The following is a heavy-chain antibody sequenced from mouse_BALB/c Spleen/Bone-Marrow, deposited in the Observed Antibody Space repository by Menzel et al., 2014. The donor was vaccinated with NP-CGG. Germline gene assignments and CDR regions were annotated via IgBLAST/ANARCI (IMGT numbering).Heavy chain of an antibody. V-gene: IGHV4-1*02. D-gene: IGHD1-1*01. Sequence: EVKLQESGGGLVQPGGSLKLSCAASGFDFSRYWMSWVRQAPGKGLEWIGEINPASSTINYTPSLRDKFIISRDNAKNTLYLQMSKVRFEDTALYYCARLSYYGRFAYWGQGTLVTVSA. CDR3: ARLSYYGRFAY. CDR2: INPASSTI. J-gene: IGHJ3*01. CDR1: GFDFSRYW.